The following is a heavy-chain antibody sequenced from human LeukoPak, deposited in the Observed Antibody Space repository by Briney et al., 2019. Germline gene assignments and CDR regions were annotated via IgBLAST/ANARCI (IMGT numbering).Heavy chain of an antibody. CDR2: INHSGST. D-gene: IGHD2-2*01. V-gene: IGHV4-34*01. Sequence: SETLSLTCAVYGGSFSGYYWSWIRQPPGKGLEWIGEINHSGSTNYNPSLKSRVTISVDTSKNQFSLKLSSVTAADTAVYYCARGGIVVVPAACDYWGQGTLLSVSS. CDR1: GGSFSGYY. CDR3: ARGGIVVVPAACDY. J-gene: IGHJ4*02.